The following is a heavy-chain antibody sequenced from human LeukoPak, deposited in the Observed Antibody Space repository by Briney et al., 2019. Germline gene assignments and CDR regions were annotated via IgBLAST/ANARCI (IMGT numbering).Heavy chain of an antibody. J-gene: IGHJ3*02. V-gene: IGHV5-51*01. CDR1: GYSFTSYW. CDR2: IYPGDSDT. Sequence: GESLKISCEGSGYSFTSYWIGWVRQMPGKGLEWMGIIYPGDSDTTYSPSFQGQVPISADKSISTAYLQWSSLKASDTAMYYCASSPYYYDSSGYYDAFDIWGHGTMVTVSS. D-gene: IGHD3-22*01. CDR3: ASSPYYYDSSGYYDAFDI.